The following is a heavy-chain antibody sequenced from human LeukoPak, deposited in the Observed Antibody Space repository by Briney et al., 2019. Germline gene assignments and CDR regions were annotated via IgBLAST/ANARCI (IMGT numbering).Heavy chain of an antibody. J-gene: IGHJ4*02. CDR2: IYTSGST. V-gene: IGHV4-61*02. CDR1: GGSISSGSYY. D-gene: IGHD3-10*01. CDR3: ERVAEYYYGSGSYYKPRPG. Sequence: SQTLSLTCTVSGGSISSGSYYWSWIRQPAGKGLEWIGRIYTSGSTNYNPSLKSRVTISVDTSKNQFSLNLSSVTAADTAVYYCERVAEYYYGSGSYYKPRPGWGQGTLVTVSS.